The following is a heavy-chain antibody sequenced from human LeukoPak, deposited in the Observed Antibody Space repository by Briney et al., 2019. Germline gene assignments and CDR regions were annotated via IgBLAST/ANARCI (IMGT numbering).Heavy chain of an antibody. CDR2: TKQDGSGK. J-gene: IGHJ4*02. CDR1: GFTFSSYA. CDR3: ARENYNWNPDQGYKVFDY. D-gene: IGHD1-20*01. Sequence: QPGRSLRLSCAASGFTFSSYAMHWVRQAPGKGLELVANTKQDGSGKYYVDSVEGRFTVSRDNAKNSLYLQMNSLRAEDTAVYYCARENYNWNPDQGYKVFDYWGQGILVTVSS. V-gene: IGHV3-7*01.